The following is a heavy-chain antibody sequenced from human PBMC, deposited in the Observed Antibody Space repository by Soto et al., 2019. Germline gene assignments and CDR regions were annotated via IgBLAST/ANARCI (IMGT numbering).Heavy chain of an antibody. CDR1: GYTFTSYG. Sequence: QVQLVQSGAEVKKPGASVKVSCKASGYTFTSYGISWVRQAPGQGLEGMGWISAYNGNTNYAQKLQGRVTMTTDTSSSTAYMELWSLRSDDTAVYYCARARGYRYGNYYFDYWGQGTLVTVSS. CDR2: ISAYNGNT. J-gene: IGHJ4*02. D-gene: IGHD5-18*01. V-gene: IGHV1-18*01. CDR3: ARARGYRYGNYYFDY.